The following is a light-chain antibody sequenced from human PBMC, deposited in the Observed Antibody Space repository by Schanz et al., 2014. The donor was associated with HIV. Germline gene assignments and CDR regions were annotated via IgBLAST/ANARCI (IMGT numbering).Light chain of an antibody. CDR3: HQYKTYPYS. J-gene: IGKJ2*01. CDR2: KTS. CDR1: QSIGSW. V-gene: IGKV1-5*03. Sequence: DIQMTQSPSTLSASVGDRVTITCRASQSIGSWLAWYQQRPGEAPKLLIYKTSGLESGVPSRFSGRGSGTEFTPTITSLQPDDFATHYCHQYKTYPYSVGQGTKLEIK.